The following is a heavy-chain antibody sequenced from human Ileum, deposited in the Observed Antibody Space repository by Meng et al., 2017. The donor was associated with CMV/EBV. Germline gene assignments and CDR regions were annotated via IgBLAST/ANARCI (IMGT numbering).Heavy chain of an antibody. Sequence: GGSLRLSCAAPGFTFSAYYMSWIRQAPGKGLEWVAFISGSDSTIYYADSVKGRFTISRDNAKNSLYLQMNSLRAEDTAVYYCARGGASCGGDCYFNYFDYWGQGTLVTVSS. CDR3: ARGGASCGGDCYFNYFDY. J-gene: IGHJ4*02. CDR2: ISGSDSTI. V-gene: IGHV3-11*01. CDR1: GFTFSAYY. D-gene: IGHD2-21*01.